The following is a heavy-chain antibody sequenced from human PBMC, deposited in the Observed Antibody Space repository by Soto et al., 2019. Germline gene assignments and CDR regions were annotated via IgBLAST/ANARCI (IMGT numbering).Heavy chain of an antibody. CDR2: ISSDGSNK. CDR1: GFTFSSYP. Sequence: QVQLVESGGGVVQPGRSLRLSGAASGFTFSSYPRHWVRQAPGKGLEWVAVISSDGSNKNYADSVKGRFTISRDNSKNTLYLQMNSLRAEDTAVYYCADSSSSGDHVDYWGQGTLVTVSS. V-gene: IGHV3-30-3*01. J-gene: IGHJ4*02. CDR3: ADSSSSGDHVDY. D-gene: IGHD6-6*01.